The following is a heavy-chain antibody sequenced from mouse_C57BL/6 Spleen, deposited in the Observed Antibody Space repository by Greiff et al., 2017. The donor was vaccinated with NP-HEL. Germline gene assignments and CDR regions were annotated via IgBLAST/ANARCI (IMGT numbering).Heavy chain of an antibody. V-gene: IGHV1-61*01. CDR2: IYPSDSET. D-gene: IGHD2-4*01. CDR1: GYTFTSYW. J-gene: IGHJ3*01. CDR3: ARSTMITTGEFAY. Sequence: QVQLQQPGAELVRPGSSVKLSCKASGYTFTSYWMDWVKQRPGQGLEWIGNIYPSDSETHYNQKFKDKATLTVDKSSSTAYMQLSSLTSEDSAVYYCARSTMITTGEFAYWGQGTLVTVSA.